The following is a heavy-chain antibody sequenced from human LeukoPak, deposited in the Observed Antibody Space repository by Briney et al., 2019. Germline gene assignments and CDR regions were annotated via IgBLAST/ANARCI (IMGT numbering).Heavy chain of an antibody. CDR1: GFTFSSYG. D-gene: IGHD3-10*01. Sequence: GGSLRLSCAASGFTFSSYGMHWVRQAPGKGLEWVAFIRYDGSNKYYADSVKGRFTISRDNSKNTLYLQMNSLRAEDTAVYYCAKCYYGSGSPSYYFDYWGQGTLVTVSS. CDR2: IRYDGSNK. CDR3: AKCYYGSGSPSYYFDY. V-gene: IGHV3-30*02. J-gene: IGHJ4*02.